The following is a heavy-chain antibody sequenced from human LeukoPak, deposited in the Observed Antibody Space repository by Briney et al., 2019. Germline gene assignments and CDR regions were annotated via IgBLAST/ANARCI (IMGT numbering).Heavy chain of an antibody. J-gene: IGHJ6*03. V-gene: IGHV1-46*01. CDR3: ARDRVLRFLEWSLLCMDV. CDR1: GYTFTSYY. D-gene: IGHD3-3*01. Sequence: ASVKVSCKASGYTFTSYYMHWVRQAPGQGLEWMRIIDPSGGSTSYAQKFQGRVTMTRDMSTSTVYMELSSLRSEDTAVYYCARDRVLRFLEWSLLCMDVWGKGTTVTVSS. CDR2: IDPSGGST.